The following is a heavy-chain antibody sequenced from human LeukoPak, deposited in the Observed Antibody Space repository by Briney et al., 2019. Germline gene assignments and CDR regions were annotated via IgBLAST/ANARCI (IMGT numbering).Heavy chain of an antibody. CDR2: INAGNGNT. J-gene: IGHJ5*02. Sequence: ASVKVSCKASGYTFTSYAMHWVRQAPGQRLEWMGWINAGNGNTKYSQKLQGRVTMTTDTSTSTAYMELRSLRSDDTAVYYCARDPSNSSGWMTWFDPWGQGTLVTVSS. D-gene: IGHD6-19*01. V-gene: IGHV1-3*01. CDR1: GYTFTSYA. CDR3: ARDPSNSSGWMTWFDP.